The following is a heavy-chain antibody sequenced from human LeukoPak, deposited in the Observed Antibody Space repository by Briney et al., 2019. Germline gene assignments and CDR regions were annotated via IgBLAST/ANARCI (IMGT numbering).Heavy chain of an antibody. D-gene: IGHD5-24*01. CDR1: GFTFSGSA. Sequence: GGSLKLSCAASGFTFSGSAMHWVRQASGKGLEWVGRIRSKANSYATAYAASVKGRFTISRDDSKNTAYLQMNSLKTEDTAAYYCTRRMDGYNDYYYYYGMDVWGQGTTVTVSS. CDR3: TRRMDGYNDYYYYYGMDV. CDR2: IRSKANSYAT. J-gene: IGHJ6*02. V-gene: IGHV3-73*01.